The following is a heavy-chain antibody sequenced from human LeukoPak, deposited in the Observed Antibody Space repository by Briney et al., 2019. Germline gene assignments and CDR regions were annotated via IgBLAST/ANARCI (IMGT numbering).Heavy chain of an antibody. D-gene: IGHD6-13*01. CDR1: GFTFSSYG. J-gene: IGHJ2*01. V-gene: IGHV3-30*03. CDR3: ARDHVDSSSWSQYFDL. Sequence: GGSLRLSCAASGFTFSSYGMHWVRQAPGKGLEWVAVISYDGSNKYYADSVKGRFTISRDNSKNTLYLQMNSLRAEDTAVYYCARDHVDSSSWSQYFDLWGRGTLVTVSS. CDR2: ISYDGSNK.